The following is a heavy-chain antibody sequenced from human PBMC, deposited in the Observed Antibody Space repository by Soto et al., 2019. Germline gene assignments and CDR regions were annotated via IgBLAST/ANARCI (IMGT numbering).Heavy chain of an antibody. D-gene: IGHD1-1*01. CDR3: ARRGPGAGKTIFDY. CDR1: GGSISGHY. Sequence: PSETLSLTCTVSGGSISGHYWTWIRQPPGKGLEWIGTIYYRGSTNYNPSLKSRVTMLVDTSKNQFSLNLSSVTAADTAVYYCARRGPGAGKTIFDYWGQGALVTVSS. CDR2: IYYRGST. J-gene: IGHJ4*02. V-gene: IGHV4-59*08.